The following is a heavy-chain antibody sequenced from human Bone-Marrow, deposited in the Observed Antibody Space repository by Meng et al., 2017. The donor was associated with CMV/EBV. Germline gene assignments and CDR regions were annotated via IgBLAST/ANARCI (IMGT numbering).Heavy chain of an antibody. V-gene: IGHV3-30*04. Sequence: GGSLRLSCAASGFMFSGYSMHWVRQAPGKGLEWVAVISYDGNNIYYADSVKGRFSISRDNSKNTLYLQMNSLRAEDTAVYYCARDDYSNYPIDSWGQGNLVTGSS. J-gene: IGHJ4*02. CDR1: GFMFSGYS. D-gene: IGHD4-11*01. CDR3: ARDDYSNYPIDS. CDR2: ISYDGNNI.